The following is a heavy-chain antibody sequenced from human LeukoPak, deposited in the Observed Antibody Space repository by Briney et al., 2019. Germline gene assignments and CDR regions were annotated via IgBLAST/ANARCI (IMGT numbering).Heavy chain of an antibody. CDR3: ARDRRGTKGPYYFDY. CDR1: GYTFTGYY. V-gene: IGHV1-2*02. J-gene: IGHJ4*02. Sequence: ASVKVSCKASGYTFTGYYMHWVRQAPGQGLEWMGWINPNSGGTNYAQKFQGRVTITADESTSTAYMELSSLRSEDTAVYYCARDRRGTKGPYYFDYWGQGTLVTVSS. D-gene: IGHD2-15*01. CDR2: INPNSGGT.